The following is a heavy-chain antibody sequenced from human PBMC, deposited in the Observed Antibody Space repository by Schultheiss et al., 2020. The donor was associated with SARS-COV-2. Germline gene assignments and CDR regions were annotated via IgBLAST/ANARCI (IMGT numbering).Heavy chain of an antibody. CDR2: IYYSGKT. CDR3: IGSGWYDEYFQH. Sequence: SETLSLTCSVSGASIRTYYWTWIRQPPGKGLEWVGYIYYSGKTNSNPSLKSRVTISLDTSKNQFSLKLSSVTAADTAVYYCIGSGWYDEYFQHWGQGTLVTVSS. V-gene: IGHV4-59*12. D-gene: IGHD6-19*01. CDR1: GASIRTYY. J-gene: IGHJ1*01.